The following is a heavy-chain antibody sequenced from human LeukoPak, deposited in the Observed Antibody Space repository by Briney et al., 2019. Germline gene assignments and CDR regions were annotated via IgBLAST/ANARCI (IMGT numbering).Heavy chain of an antibody. CDR3: ARAFGSYSFDY. Sequence: GGSLRLSCAASGFTFSSYSLNWVRQAPGKGLEWVSSISSSSSYIYYADSVKGRFTISRDNAKNSLYLQMNSLRAEDTAVYYCARAFGSYSFDYWGQGTLVTVSS. D-gene: IGHD1-26*01. J-gene: IGHJ4*02. V-gene: IGHV3-21*01. CDR2: ISSSSSYI. CDR1: GFTFSSYS.